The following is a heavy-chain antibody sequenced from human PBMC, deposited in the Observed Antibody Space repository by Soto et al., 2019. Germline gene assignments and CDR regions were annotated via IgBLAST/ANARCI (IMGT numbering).Heavy chain of an antibody. CDR3: ARDGNYYDSSGPGFDY. V-gene: IGHV3-30*03. D-gene: IGHD3-22*01. J-gene: IGHJ4*02. Sequence: QVQLVESGGGVVQPGRSLRLSCAASGFTFSSYGMHWVRQAPGKGLEWVAVISYDGSNKYYADSVKGRFTISRDNSKNTVYLQMNSRRAEDTAVYYCARDGNYYDSSGPGFDYWGQGTLVTVSS. CDR2: ISYDGSNK. CDR1: GFTFSSYG.